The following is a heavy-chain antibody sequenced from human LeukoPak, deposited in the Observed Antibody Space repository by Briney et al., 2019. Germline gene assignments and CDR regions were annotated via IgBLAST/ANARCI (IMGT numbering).Heavy chain of an antibody. CDR3: AKYPIVAAAAIGPLFDY. J-gene: IGHJ4*02. D-gene: IGHD2-2*01. V-gene: IGHV3-23*01. CDR2: ISDSGGST. CDR1: GFTFSSYA. Sequence: GGSLRLSCAASGFTFSSYAMSWVRQAPGKGLGWVSAISDSGGSTYYADSVKGRFTISRDNSKNTLYLQMNSLRAEDTAVYYCAKYPIVAAAAIGPLFDYWGQGTLVTVSS.